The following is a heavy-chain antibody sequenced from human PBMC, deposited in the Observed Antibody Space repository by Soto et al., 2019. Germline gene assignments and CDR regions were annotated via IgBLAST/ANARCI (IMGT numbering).Heavy chain of an antibody. J-gene: IGHJ6*02. CDR3: ANRPAIVLVPAAMTYYHRMDL. D-gene: IGHD2-2*01. CDR1: GFTFSSYG. V-gene: IGHV3-30*18. Sequence: QVQLVESGGGVVQPGRSLRLSCAASGFTFSSYGMHWVRQAPGKGLEWVAVISYDGSNKYYAEYVKGRFTISRDNSKNTLYLHMNLLRAQDTAVYYCANRPAIVLVPAAMTYYHRMDLLGQGTPVTLSS. CDR2: ISYDGSNK.